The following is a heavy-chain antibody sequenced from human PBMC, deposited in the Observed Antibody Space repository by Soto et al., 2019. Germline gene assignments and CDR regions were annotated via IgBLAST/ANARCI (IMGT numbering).Heavy chain of an antibody. D-gene: IGHD4-17*01. J-gene: IGHJ4*02. CDR3: ARDRDYAFDY. Sequence: EVQLVESGGGLVRPGGSLRLSCAASGFTFSAYSVNWVRQAPGKGLEWLAYISGRGTPITYADSVEGRFIVSRDNNMNSLSLQMDSLRDEDTAVYYCARDRDYAFDYWGQGILVTVSS. CDR2: ISGRGTPI. CDR1: GFTFSAYS. V-gene: IGHV3-48*02.